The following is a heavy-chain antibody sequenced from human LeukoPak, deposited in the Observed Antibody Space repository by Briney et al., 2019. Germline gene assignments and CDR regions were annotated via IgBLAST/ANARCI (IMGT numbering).Heavy chain of an antibody. CDR2: IYSGGST. D-gene: IGHD3-10*01. J-gene: IGHJ5*02. CDR3: ARKRVYGSGISS. V-gene: IGHV3-66*01. CDR1: GFTVSSNY. Sequence: GGSLRLSCAASGFTVSSNYMSWVRQAPGKGLEWVAVIYSGGSTYYADSVKGRFTISRDNSKNTLYLQMNSLRAEDTAVYYCARKRVYGSGISSWGQGTLVTVSS.